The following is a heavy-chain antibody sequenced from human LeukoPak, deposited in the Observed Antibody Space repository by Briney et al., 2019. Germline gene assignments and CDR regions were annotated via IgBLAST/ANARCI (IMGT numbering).Heavy chain of an antibody. Sequence: GGSLRLSCSASGFTFSSYAMHWVRQAPGKGLEYVSAISSNGGSTYYADSVKGRFTISRDNSKNTLYLQMSSLRAEDTAVYYCVKDGGYYDSSGSYPGVYFDYWGQGTLVTVSS. CDR3: VKDGGYYDSSGSYPGVYFDY. D-gene: IGHD3-22*01. CDR2: ISSNGGST. J-gene: IGHJ4*02. V-gene: IGHV3-64D*09. CDR1: GFTFSSYA.